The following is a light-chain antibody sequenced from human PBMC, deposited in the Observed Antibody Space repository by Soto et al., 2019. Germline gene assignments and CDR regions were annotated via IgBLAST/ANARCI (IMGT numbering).Light chain of an antibody. V-gene: IGKV1-5*01. CDR1: QRIGSW. CDR2: DAS. Sequence: DIQMTQSPSTLSASVGDRVSITCRASQRIGSWLAWYQQKPGKVPKLLIYDASTLISGVPSRFSGTGFGTEFTLRIASLQPDDFATYYCLHYYTYPLTFGQGTKVDIK. CDR3: LHYYTYPLT. J-gene: IGKJ1*01.